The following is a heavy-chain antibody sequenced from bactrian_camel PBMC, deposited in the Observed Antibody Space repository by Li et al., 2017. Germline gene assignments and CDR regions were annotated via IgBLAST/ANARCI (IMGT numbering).Heavy chain of an antibody. CDR1: GYIGSWYC. V-gene: IGHV3S6*01. CDR2: IYHGGGVT. D-gene: IGHD4*01. J-gene: IGHJ4*01. CDR3: AAVTPGGRVCVATMPPFANL. Sequence: HVQLVESGGGSVQAGGSLRLSCAASGYIGSWYCMAWFRQAPEKAREGVAAIYHGGGVTAYADSVKGRFTISQDNAKKTAHLQMNSLKPEDTAMYYCAAVTPGGRVCVATMPPFANLRGQGTQVTVS.